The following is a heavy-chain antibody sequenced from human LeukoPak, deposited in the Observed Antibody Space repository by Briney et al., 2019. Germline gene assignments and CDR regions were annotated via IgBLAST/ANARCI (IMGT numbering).Heavy chain of an antibody. CDR1: GGSISSYY. D-gene: IGHD2-21*02. CDR2: IYYSGST. Sequence: SETLSLTCTVSGGSISSYYWSWIRQPPGKGLEWIGYIYYSGSTNYSPSPKSRVTISVDTSKNQFSLKLSSVTAADTAVYYCARVAYCGGDCYWFDYWGQGTLVTVSS. V-gene: IGHV4-59*01. CDR3: ARVAYCGGDCYWFDY. J-gene: IGHJ4*02.